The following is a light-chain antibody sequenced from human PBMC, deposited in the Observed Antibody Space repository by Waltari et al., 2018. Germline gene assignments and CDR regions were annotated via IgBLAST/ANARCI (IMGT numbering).Light chain of an antibody. CDR1: SSDVGGYNY. CDR2: EVS. J-gene: IGLJ1*01. Sequence: QSALTQPPSASGSPGQSVTMSCTGTSSDVGGYNYVSWYQQHPGTVPKLRIYEVSERPSGAPHRFSGPKSGNTASLTVSGLQAEDEADYYCSSYAGSTSHVFGTGTRVTVL. V-gene: IGLV2-8*01. CDR3: SSYAGSTSHV.